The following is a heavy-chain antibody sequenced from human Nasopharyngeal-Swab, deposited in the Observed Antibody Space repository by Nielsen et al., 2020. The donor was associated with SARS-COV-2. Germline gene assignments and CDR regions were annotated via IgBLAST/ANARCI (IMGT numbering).Heavy chain of an antibody. J-gene: IGHJ4*02. CDR2: ISGSGGST. CDR1: GFTFSSYA. Sequence: GESLKISCAASGFTFSSYAMSWVRQAPGKGLEWVSAISGSGGSTYYADSVKGRFTISRDNSKNTLYLQMNGLRAEDTAVYYCVRDEDVVGTTFWYWGQGTLVTVSS. D-gene: IGHD1-1*01. V-gene: IGHV3-23*01. CDR3: VRDEDVVGTTFWY.